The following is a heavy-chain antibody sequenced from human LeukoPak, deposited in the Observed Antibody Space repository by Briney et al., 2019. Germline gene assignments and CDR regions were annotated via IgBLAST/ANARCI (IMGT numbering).Heavy chain of an antibody. Sequence: PSETLSLTCTVSGGSISSYYWSWIRQPAGKGLEWIGRIYTSGSTNYNPPLKSRVTMSVDTSKNQFSLKLSSVTAADTAVYYCARDRDYSKLIWFDPWGQGTLVTVSS. CDR1: GGSISSYY. V-gene: IGHV4-4*07. CDR3: ARDRDYSKLIWFDP. J-gene: IGHJ5*02. CDR2: IYTSGST. D-gene: IGHD4-11*01.